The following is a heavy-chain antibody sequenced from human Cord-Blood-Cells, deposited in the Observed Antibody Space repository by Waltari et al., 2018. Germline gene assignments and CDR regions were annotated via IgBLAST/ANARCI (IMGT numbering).Heavy chain of an antibody. Sequence: QVQLQQSGAGLLKPSETLSLTGAVYGGSFIGYYRRWIGQPPGKGLEWIGEINHSGSTNYNPSLKSRVTISVDTSKNQFSLKLSSVTAADTAVYYCARRRYFDWLLFDYWGQGTLVTVSS. CDR3: ARRRYFDWLLFDY. CDR1: GGSFIGYY. D-gene: IGHD3-9*01. CDR2: INHSGST. V-gene: IGHV4-34*01. J-gene: IGHJ4*02.